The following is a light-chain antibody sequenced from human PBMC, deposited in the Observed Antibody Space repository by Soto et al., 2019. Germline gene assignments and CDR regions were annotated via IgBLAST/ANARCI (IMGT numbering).Light chain of an antibody. CDR3: CSYAGSYSYV. Sequence: QSVLTQPPSVSGAPGQRVTISCTGSSSNIGAGFDVHWYHQIAGTAPKLLIYGNSNRPSGVPDRFSGSKSGTSASLAINGLQAEDEADYYCCSYAGSYSYVFGTGTKLTVL. J-gene: IGLJ1*01. CDR1: SSNIGAGFD. V-gene: IGLV1-40*01. CDR2: GNS.